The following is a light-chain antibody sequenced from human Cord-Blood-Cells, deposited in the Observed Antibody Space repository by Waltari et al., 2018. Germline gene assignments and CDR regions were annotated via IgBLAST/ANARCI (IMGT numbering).Light chain of an antibody. CDR2: DVS. V-gene: IGLV2-14*01. CDR3: SSYTSSSPYV. Sequence: QSALTQPASVSGSPGQSITISCTGTSSDVGGYNYVSWYQQHPDKAPKLIIYDVSNRPAVVSNRFSGSKSDNTASLTISGLQAEDEADYYCSSYTSSSPYVFGTGTKVTVL. CDR1: SSDVGGYNY. J-gene: IGLJ1*01.